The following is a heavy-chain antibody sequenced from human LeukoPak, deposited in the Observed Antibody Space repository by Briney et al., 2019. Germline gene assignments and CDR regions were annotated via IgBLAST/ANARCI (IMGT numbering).Heavy chain of an antibody. Sequence: GGSLRLSCAASEFTFSNYWMHWVRQAPGKGLVWVSRINSDGSSTTYADSVKGRFTISRDNAKNTLYLQMNSLRAEDTAVYFCARRYRSSSDYWGQGTLVAVSS. CDR3: ARRYRSSSDY. V-gene: IGHV3-74*01. CDR1: EFTFSNYW. CDR2: INSDGSST. D-gene: IGHD1-14*01. J-gene: IGHJ4*02.